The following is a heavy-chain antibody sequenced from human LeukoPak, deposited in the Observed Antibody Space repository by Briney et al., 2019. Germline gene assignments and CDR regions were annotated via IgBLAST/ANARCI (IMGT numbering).Heavy chain of an antibody. J-gene: IGHJ4*02. D-gene: IGHD6-19*01. CDR1: GGSISSYY. V-gene: IGHV4-59*01. CDR2: VYYSGST. CDR3: ARVGSGLYSFDY. Sequence: SETLSLTCTVSGGSISSYYWSWIRQPPGKGLEWIGYVYYSGSTNYNPSLKSRVTISVDTSENQFSLKLSSVTAADTAVYYCARVGSGLYSFDYWGQGTLVTVSS.